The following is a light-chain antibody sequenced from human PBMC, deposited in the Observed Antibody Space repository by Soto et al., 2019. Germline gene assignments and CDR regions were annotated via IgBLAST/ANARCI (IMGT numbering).Light chain of an antibody. CDR3: QQYGSSPLT. V-gene: IGKV3-20*01. CDR1: QSVSSSY. J-gene: IGKJ4*01. Sequence: EIVMTQSPCTLSLSPGERATLSCRASQSVSSSYLAWYQQKPGQAPRLLIYDASIRATGIPDRFSGSGSGTDFTLTISRLEPEDFAVYYCQQYGSSPLTFGGGTKVEIK. CDR2: DAS.